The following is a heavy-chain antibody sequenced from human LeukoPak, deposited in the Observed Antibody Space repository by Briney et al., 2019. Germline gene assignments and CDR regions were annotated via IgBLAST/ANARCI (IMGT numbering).Heavy chain of an antibody. CDR2: ISGSGST. Sequence: GGSLRLSCAASGFTFSSYAMSWVRQAPGRGLEWVSAISGSGSTNYADSVKGRFTISRDNSKNTLYLQMNSLRAEDTAVYYCARDSLVVVPAAMTGDLDYWGQGTLVTVSS. J-gene: IGHJ4*02. CDR1: GFTFSSYA. V-gene: IGHV3-23*01. CDR3: ARDSLVVVPAAMTGDLDY. D-gene: IGHD2-2*01.